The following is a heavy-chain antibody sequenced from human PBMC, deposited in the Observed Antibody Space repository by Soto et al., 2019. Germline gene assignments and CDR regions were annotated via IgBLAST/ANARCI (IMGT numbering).Heavy chain of an antibody. Sequence: EVQLVESGGGLVKPGGSLRLSCAASGFTFSSYSMNWVRQAPGKGLEWVSSISSSSSYIYYADSVKGRFTISRDNAKNSLYLQMNSLRAEDTAVYYCARGPRGTYYDILTPDLYYFDYWGQGTLVTVSS. CDR3: ARGPRGTYYDILTPDLYYFDY. CDR1: GFTFSSYS. D-gene: IGHD3-9*01. J-gene: IGHJ4*02. V-gene: IGHV3-21*01. CDR2: ISSSSSYI.